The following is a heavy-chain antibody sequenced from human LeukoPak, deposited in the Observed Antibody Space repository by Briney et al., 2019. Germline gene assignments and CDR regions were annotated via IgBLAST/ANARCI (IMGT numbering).Heavy chain of an antibody. CDR2: IYPDDSNS. Sequence: PGESLKISCKGSGYRFTSYWIGWVRQMPGKGLEWMAIIYPDDSNSRYSPSFQGQVTISADKSISTAYLQWSSLKASDSAMYYCARRHVSGSDHFDYWGQGTLVTVSS. D-gene: IGHD3-10*01. CDR3: ARRHVSGSDHFDY. J-gene: IGHJ4*02. CDR1: GYRFTSYW. V-gene: IGHV5-51*01.